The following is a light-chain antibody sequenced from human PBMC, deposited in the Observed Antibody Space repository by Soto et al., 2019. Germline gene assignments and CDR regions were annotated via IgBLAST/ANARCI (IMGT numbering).Light chain of an antibody. CDR3: HQYVSSWT. J-gene: IGKJ1*01. Sequence: EIVLTQSPGTLSLSPGDRATLSCRASQSVSSTYVAWYQQKSGQAPRLLIYGASSRATGIPDRFSGSGSGTDFTLTISRLEPEDFAVYYCHQYVSSWTFGQGTKVEIK. V-gene: IGKV3-20*01. CDR1: QSVSSTY. CDR2: GAS.